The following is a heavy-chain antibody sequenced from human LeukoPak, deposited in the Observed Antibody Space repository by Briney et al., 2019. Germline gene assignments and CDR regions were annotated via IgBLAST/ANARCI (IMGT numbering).Heavy chain of an antibody. CDR2: VSSDGGTM. Sequence: PGGSLRLSCAASGFTFSTYTMNWVRQAPGKGLEWLSFVSSDGGTMSYADSVKGRFTISRDNVKHSLYLQVNSLRDEDTAVYYCARDRDWAFDYWGQGTLVTVSS. V-gene: IGHV3-48*02. D-gene: IGHD3-9*01. CDR3: ARDRDWAFDY. CDR1: GFTFSTYT. J-gene: IGHJ4*02.